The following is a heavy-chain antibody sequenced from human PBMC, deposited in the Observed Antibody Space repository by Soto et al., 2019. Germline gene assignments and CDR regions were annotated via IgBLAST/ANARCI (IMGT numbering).Heavy chain of an antibody. Sequence: SETLSLTCAASGGSMSRGGQARSWIRQPPGKCLEWLGSIYYTGSTYYNPPLKSRVTLXXXRXXXXXSLXLXXVTXANTAMYFCARAPPGPSPRWDVWGHGTTVS. D-gene: IGHD3-10*01. CDR1: GGSMSRGGQA. V-gene: IGHV4-30-2*01. CDR3: ARAPPGPSPRWDV. CDR2: IYYTGST. J-gene: IGHJ6*02.